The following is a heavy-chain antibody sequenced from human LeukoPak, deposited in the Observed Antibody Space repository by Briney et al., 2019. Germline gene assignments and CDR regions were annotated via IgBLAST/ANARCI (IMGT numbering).Heavy chain of an antibody. Sequence: GGSLRLSCAASGFTFSSYGFHWVRQAPGKGLEWVAAIWYDGSKMYYADSVKGRFTISSDDSKNTLYLQMNSLRAEDTAVYYCGRDPSRYAFDIWGHGTMVTVSS. V-gene: IGHV3-33*01. J-gene: IGHJ3*02. CDR2: IWYDGSKM. CDR3: GRDPSRYAFDI. CDR1: GFTFSSYG.